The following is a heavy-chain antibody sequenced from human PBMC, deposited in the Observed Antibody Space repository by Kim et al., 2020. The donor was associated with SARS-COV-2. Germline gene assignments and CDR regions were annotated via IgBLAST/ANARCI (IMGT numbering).Heavy chain of an antibody. CDR1: GFAVSNYA. Sequence: GGSLRLSCGASGFAVSNYAMAWVRQAPGTGLEWVAGFSNSDGMPYYADSVRGRFTISRDTSKNTAFLQMGSLRAEDTALYYCAKVGALSGRYNWFDSWGQGTLVTVSS. CDR2: FSNSDGMP. CDR3: AKVGALSGRYNWFDS. J-gene: IGHJ5*01. D-gene: IGHD3-3*01. V-gene: IGHV3-23*01.